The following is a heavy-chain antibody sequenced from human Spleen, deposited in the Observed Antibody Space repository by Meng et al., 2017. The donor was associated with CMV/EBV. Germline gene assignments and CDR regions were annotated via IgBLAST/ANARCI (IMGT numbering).Heavy chain of an antibody. CDR3: AKDWRRHYFGSGRSRLDS. V-gene: IGHV3-33*06. CDR1: TLSTEG. CDR2: IWYDGNNI. D-gene: IGHD3-10*01. J-gene: IGHJ4*02. Sequence: TLSTEGMHWVRKAPGKGLEWMAVIWYDGNNINYAESVKGRFSVSRDNSKHALYLQMNSLRAEDTAVCYCAKDWRRHYFGSGRSRLDSWGQGTLVTVSS.